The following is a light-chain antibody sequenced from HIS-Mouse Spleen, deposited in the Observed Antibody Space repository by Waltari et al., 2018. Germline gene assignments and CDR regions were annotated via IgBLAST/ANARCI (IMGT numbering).Light chain of an antibody. V-gene: IGLV2-23*01. J-gene: IGLJ3*02. Sequence: QSALTQPASVSGSPGQSITISCTGPSSDVGCYNLVPWYQQHPGKAPQLMIYEGSKRPSGVSNRFSGSKSGNTASLTISGLQAEDEADYYCCSYAGSSTWVFGGGTKLTVL. CDR1: SSDVGCYNL. CDR3: CSYAGSSTWV. CDR2: EGS.